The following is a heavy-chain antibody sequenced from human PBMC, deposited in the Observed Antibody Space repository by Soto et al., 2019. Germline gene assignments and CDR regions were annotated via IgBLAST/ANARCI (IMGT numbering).Heavy chain of an antibody. D-gene: IGHD3-10*01. CDR2: IYPSGTS. CDR3: ARGHYFGSGSTD. CDR1: GDSISGGGFS. V-gene: IGHV4-30-2*06. Sequence: SETLSLTCAVSGDSISGGGFSWNWIRQSPGKGLEWIGYIYPSGTSYFNPSLKSRVSISLDKSRNQFSLRLSSMTAADTAVYYCARGHYFGSGSTDWGHGTLVTVSS. J-gene: IGHJ4*01.